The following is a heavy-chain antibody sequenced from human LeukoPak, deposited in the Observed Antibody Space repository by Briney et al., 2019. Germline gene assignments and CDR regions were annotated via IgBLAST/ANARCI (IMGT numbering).Heavy chain of an antibody. Sequence: PGGSLRLSCAASGFTFSDYYMSWIRQAPGKGLEWVSYISSSGSTIYYADSVKGRFTISRDNAKNSMYLQMNSLRAEDTAVYYCAGNILTAMDYYYGMDVWGQGTTVTVSS. V-gene: IGHV3-11*01. CDR2: ISSSGSTI. D-gene: IGHD3-9*01. CDR1: GFTFSDYY. CDR3: AGNILTAMDYYYGMDV. J-gene: IGHJ6*02.